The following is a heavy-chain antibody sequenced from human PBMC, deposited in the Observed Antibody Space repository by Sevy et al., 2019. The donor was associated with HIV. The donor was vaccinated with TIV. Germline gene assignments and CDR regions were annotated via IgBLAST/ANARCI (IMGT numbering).Heavy chain of an antibody. V-gene: IGHV3-7*01. CDR1: GFTLSSYW. D-gene: IGHD3-10*01. CDR3: ARDRVYYYGSGSYTYYFDY. J-gene: IGHJ4*02. CDR2: IKQDGSEK. Sequence: GGSLRLSCAASGFTLSSYWMSWVRQAPGKGLEWVANIKQDGSEKYYVDSVKGRFTISRDNAKNSLYLQMNSLRAEDTAVYYCARDRVYYYGSGSYTYYFDYWGQGTLVTVSS.